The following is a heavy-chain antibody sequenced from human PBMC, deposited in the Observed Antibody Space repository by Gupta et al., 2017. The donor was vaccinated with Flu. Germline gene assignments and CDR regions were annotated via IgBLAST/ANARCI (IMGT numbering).Heavy chain of an antibody. D-gene: IGHD6-19*01. V-gene: IGHV3-48*03. Sequence: VQLLEYGRGVAQPGGSRGHSSPPSGPSCSDYDMHWVRKAPGRGLEWLSYICHTGYTTYYADSVMGRLTISRDNAKNSLYLQMDSLRADDTAVYYCAKATSTKQWLPRDFDSWGQGTLVTVSS. CDR2: ICHTGYTT. CDR1: GPSCSDYD. CDR3: AKATSTKQWLPRDFDS. J-gene: IGHJ4*02.